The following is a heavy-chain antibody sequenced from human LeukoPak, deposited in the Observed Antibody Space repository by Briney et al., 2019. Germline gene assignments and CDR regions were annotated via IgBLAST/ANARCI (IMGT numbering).Heavy chain of an antibody. CDR2: MNPNSGNT. CDR3: ARAPPAGYIYFDY. V-gene: IGHV1-8*03. D-gene: IGHD5-12*01. Sequence: GASVKVSCKASGGTFSSYAISWVRQATGQGLEWMGWMNPNSGNTGYAQKFQGRVTITRNTSISTAYMELSSLRSEDTAVYYCARAPPAGYIYFDYWGQGTLVTVSS. J-gene: IGHJ4*02. CDR1: GGTFSSYA.